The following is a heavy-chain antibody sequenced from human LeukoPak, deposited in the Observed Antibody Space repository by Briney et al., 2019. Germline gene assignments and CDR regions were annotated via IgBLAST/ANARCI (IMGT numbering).Heavy chain of an antibody. V-gene: IGHV4-34*01. CDR1: GGSFSGYN. J-gene: IGHJ6*04. D-gene: IGHD5-24*01. Sequence: PSETLSLTCAVYGGSFSGYNWSWIRQPPGKGLEWIGEINHSGSTKYNPSLKSRVTISVDTSKNQFSLKLSSVTAADTAVYYCARLPISYNGSAGPYGMDVWGKGTTVTVSS. CDR2: INHSGST. CDR3: ARLPISYNGSAGPYGMDV.